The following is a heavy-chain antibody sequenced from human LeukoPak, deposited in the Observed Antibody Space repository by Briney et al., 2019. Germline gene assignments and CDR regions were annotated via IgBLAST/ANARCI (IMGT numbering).Heavy chain of an antibody. CDR2: MNPNSGNT. CDR3: ARGRRYSSKNWFDP. D-gene: IGHD6-13*01. V-gene: IGHV1-8*01. J-gene: IGHJ5*02. CDR1: GYTFTSYD. Sequence: ASVKVSCKASGYTFTSYDVNWVRQATGQGLEWMGWMNPNSGNTGYAQKFQGRVTMTRNTSISTAYMELSSLRSEDTAVYYCARGRRYSSKNWFDPWGQGTLVTVSS.